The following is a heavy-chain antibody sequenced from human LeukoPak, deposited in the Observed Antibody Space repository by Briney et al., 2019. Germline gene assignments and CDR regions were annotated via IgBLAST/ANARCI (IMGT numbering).Heavy chain of an antibody. CDR2: IYASGST. J-gene: IGHJ5*02. V-gene: IGHV4-4*07. CDR3: ARDSGRIAARPRGGFDP. Sequence: TSETLSLTCTVSGGSISSYYWSWVRQPAGKGLEWIGRIYASGSTNYNPSLKSRVTMSVDTSKNQFSLKLSSVTAADTAVYYCARDSGRIAARPRGGFDPWGQGTLVTVSS. CDR1: GGSISSYY. D-gene: IGHD6-6*01.